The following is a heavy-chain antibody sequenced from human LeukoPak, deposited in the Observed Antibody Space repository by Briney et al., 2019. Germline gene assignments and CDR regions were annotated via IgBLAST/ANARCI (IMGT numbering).Heavy chain of an antibody. CDR3: ATDRGYGMDV. CDR2: IKSDGSVT. V-gene: IGHV3-74*01. CDR1: GFTVSSLW. J-gene: IGHJ6*02. Sequence: PGGSLRLSCAASGFTVSSLWMHWVRQAPGKGLVWVSHIKSDGSVTTYADSVKGRFTISRDNAENTLYLQMNSLRVEDTAVYYCATDRGYGMDVWGQGTTVTVSS.